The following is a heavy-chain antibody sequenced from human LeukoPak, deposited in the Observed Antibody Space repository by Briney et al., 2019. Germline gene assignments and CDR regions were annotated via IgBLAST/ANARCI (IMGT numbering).Heavy chain of an antibody. D-gene: IGHD5-18*01. V-gene: IGHV3-7*01. CDR2: IKKDGSEK. J-gene: IGHJ1*01. CDR3: VRQIAMVP. Sequence: PGGSLRLSCAASGFTFTDWMTWVRQVPGKGLEWVANIKKDGSEKNYLDSVKGRFIISRDNAKNSLYLQMNDLRAEDTAMYFCVRQIAMVPWGQGTLVTVSS. CDR1: GFTFTDW.